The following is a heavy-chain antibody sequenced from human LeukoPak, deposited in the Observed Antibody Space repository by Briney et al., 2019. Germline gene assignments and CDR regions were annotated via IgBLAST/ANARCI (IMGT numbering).Heavy chain of an antibody. CDR1: GFTFSSYW. CDR2: IKEDGSQK. J-gene: IGHJ3*01. V-gene: IGHV3-7*01. Sequence: PGGSLRLSCASSGFTFSSYWMSWVRQAPGKGLEWVANIKEDGSQKYYVDSVRGRFTISRDNAKNSVFLQMNSLRAEDTAVYYCARDSLFCSSSNCRGDAFDLWGQGTMVTVTS. D-gene: IGHD2-2*01. CDR3: ARDSLFCSSSNCRGDAFDL.